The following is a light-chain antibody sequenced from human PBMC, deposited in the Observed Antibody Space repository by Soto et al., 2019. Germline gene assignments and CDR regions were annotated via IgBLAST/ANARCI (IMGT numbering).Light chain of an antibody. CDR3: SSFAGINNFYV. CDR2: GVY. J-gene: IGLJ1*01. CDR1: SSDVGGYNY. V-gene: IGLV2-8*01. Sequence: QSALTQPPSASGSPGQSVTISCTGTSSDVGGYNYVSWYQQHPDKAPKLMIYGVYKRPSGVPDRFSGSKSGNTASLTVSGLQAEDEADYYCSSFAGINNFYVFGTGTKVNVL.